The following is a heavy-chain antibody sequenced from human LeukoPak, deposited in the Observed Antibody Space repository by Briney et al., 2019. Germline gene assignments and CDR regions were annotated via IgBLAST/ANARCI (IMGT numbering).Heavy chain of an antibody. D-gene: IGHD1-1*01. V-gene: IGHV3-23*01. CDR3: AKDPQLVTSYYYYMDV. Sequence: GGSLRLSCAASGFIFSSYAMSWVRQAPGKGLEWVSTISGSGGSTYYADSVKGRFTISRDNSKNTVYLQMNSLRAEDTAVYYCAKDPQLVTSYYYYMDVWGKGTPVTVSS. J-gene: IGHJ6*03. CDR1: GFIFSSYA. CDR2: ISGSGGST.